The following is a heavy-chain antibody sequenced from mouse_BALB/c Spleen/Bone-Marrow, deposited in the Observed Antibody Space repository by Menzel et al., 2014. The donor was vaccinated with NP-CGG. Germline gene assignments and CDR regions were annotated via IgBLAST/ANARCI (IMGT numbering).Heavy chain of an antibody. J-gene: IGHJ3*01. CDR2: IYPGNGNT. D-gene: IGHD2-14*01. V-gene: IGHV1-77*01. Sequence: VKLMESGAELARPGASVKLSCKASGYTFTDYYINWVRRRTGQGLEWIGEIYPGNGNTYYNEKFKGEATLTADKSSSTAYMQLSSLTSEDSAVYFCARGGYYRYDGFAYWGQGTLVTVSA. CDR3: ARGGYYRYDGFAY. CDR1: GYTFTDYY.